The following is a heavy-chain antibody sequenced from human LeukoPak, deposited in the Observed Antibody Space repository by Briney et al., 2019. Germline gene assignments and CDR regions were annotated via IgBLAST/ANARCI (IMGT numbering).Heavy chain of an antibody. Sequence: ASVKVSCKASGYTFTGYYMHWVRQAPGQGLEWMGWINPNSGGTNYAQKFQGRVTMTRDTSISTAYMELSRLRSDDTAVYYCARAPYYYDSSGKGIWCYFDYWGQGTLVTVSS. V-gene: IGHV1-2*02. CDR3: ARAPYYYDSSGKGIWCYFDY. J-gene: IGHJ4*02. D-gene: IGHD3-22*01. CDR1: GYTFTGYY. CDR2: INPNSGGT.